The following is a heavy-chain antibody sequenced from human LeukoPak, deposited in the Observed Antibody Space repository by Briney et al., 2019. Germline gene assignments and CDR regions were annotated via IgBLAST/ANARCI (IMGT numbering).Heavy chain of an antibody. D-gene: IGHD2-21*02. Sequence: GGSLRLSCAASGFTFSSYGMHWVRQAPGKGLEWVAVISYDGTNKYYADSVKGRFTISRDNSKNTLSLQMNSLRAEDTALYYCARGFVLGAAKNYFDYWGQGALVTVSS. CDR3: ARGFVLGAAKNYFDY. J-gene: IGHJ4*02. V-gene: IGHV3-30*19. CDR1: GFTFSSYG. CDR2: ISYDGTNK.